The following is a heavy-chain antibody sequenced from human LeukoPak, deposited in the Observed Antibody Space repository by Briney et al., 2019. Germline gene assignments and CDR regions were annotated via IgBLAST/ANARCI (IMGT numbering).Heavy chain of an antibody. CDR3: AREEMATTGRGFDY. Sequence: MPSETLSLTCAVSGGSISSSNWWSWVRQPPGKGLEWIGEIYHSGSTNYNPSLKSRVTISVDKSKNQFSLKLSSVTAADTDVYYCAREEMATTGRGFDYWGQGTLVTVSS. CDR1: GGSISSSNW. CDR2: IYHSGST. D-gene: IGHD5-24*01. J-gene: IGHJ4*02. V-gene: IGHV4-4*02.